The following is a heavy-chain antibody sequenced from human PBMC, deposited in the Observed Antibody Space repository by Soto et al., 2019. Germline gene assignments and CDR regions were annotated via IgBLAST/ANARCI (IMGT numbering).Heavy chain of an antibody. CDR3: ARGRGYSYGPRRSRYFDY. CDR2: ISSNGGST. V-gene: IGHV3-64*01. J-gene: IGHJ4*02. Sequence: PGGSLRLSCAASGFTFSSYAMHWVRQAPGKGLEYVSAISSNGGSTYYANSVKGRFTISRDNSKNTLYLQMGSLRAEDMAVYYCARGRGYSYGPRRSRYFDYWGQGTLVTVSS. CDR1: GFTFSSYA. D-gene: IGHD5-18*01.